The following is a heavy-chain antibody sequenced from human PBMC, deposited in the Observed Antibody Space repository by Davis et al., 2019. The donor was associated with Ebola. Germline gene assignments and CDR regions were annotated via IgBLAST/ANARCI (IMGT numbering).Heavy chain of an antibody. CDR1: GFTSSSYA. V-gene: IGHV3-30-3*01. CDR3: ARGGVWWLPRNSYYYYGMDV. CDR2: ISYDGSNK. D-gene: IGHD5-12*01. J-gene: IGHJ6*02. Sequence: PGGSLRLSCAASGFTSSSYAMHWVRQAPGKGLEWVAVISYDGSNKYYADSVKGRFTISRDNSKNTLYLQMNSLRAEDTAVYYCARGGVWWLPRNSYYYYGMDVWGQGTTVTVSS.